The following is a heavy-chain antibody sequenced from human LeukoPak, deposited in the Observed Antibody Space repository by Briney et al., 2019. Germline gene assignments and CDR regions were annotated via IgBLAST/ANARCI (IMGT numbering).Heavy chain of an antibody. Sequence: SETLSLTCAVYGGSFSGYYWSWIRQPPGKGLEWIGEINHSGSTNYNPSLKSRVTISVDTSKNQFSLKLRSVTAADTAVYYCASAYMVRGVYYMDVWGKGTTVTVSS. CDR2: INHSGST. J-gene: IGHJ6*03. V-gene: IGHV4-34*01. CDR3: ASAYMVRGVYYMDV. D-gene: IGHD3-10*01. CDR1: GGSFSGYY.